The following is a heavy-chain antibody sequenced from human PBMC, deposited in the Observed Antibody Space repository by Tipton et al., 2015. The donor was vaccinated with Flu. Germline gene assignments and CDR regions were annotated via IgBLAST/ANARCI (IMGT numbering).Heavy chain of an antibody. V-gene: IGHV4-59*01. D-gene: IGHD4-17*01. Sequence: TLSLTCTVSGGSISSYYWSWIRQPPGKGLEWIGYIYYSGSTNYNPSLKSRVTISVDTSKNQFSLKLSSVTAADTAVYYCARDLLGEEQHDWGQGTLVTVSS. CDR2: IYYSGST. J-gene: IGHJ4*02. CDR1: GGSISSYY. CDR3: ARDLLGEEQHD.